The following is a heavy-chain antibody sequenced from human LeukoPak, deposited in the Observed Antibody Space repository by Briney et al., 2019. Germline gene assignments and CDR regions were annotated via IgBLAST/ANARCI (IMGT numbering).Heavy chain of an antibody. D-gene: IGHD3-10*01. V-gene: IGHV5-10-1*01. CDR1: GYSFTTYW. CDR3: ARHLYGSVTYNVDY. CDR2: IDPSDSYS. Sequence: KHGGSLKISCKGSGYSFTTYWSTWVRQMPGKGLKWMGTIDPSDSYSNYSPSFQGHVSISVDKSISTAYLQWSSLKASDTAMHYCARHLYGSVTYNVDYWGQGTLVTVSS. J-gene: IGHJ4*02.